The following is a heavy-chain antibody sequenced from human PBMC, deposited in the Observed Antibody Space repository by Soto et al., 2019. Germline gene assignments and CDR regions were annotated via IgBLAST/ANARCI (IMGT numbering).Heavy chain of an antibody. J-gene: IGHJ5*02. Sequence: SETLSLTCTVSGGSISSSNCWSWVRQPPGKGLEWIGDIYHSGSTNYNPSLKSRVTISVDRSKNQFSLKLSSVTAADTAVYYCARVPGPWGQGTLVTVSS. CDR2: IYHSGST. CDR3: ARVPGP. D-gene: IGHD3-10*01. V-gene: IGHV4-4*02. CDR1: GGSISSSNC.